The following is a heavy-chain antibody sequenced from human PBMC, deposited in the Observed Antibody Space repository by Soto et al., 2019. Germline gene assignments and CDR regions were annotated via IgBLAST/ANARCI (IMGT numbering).Heavy chain of an antibody. V-gene: IGHV1-2*02. D-gene: IGHD3-16*02. J-gene: IGHJ4*02. Sequence: EASVEVSCKASGYTFTGYYMHWVRQAPGQGLEWMGWINPNSGGTNYAQKFQGRVTMTRDTSISTAYMELSRLRSDDTAVYYCARVWYDYVWGSYRPHHFDYWGQGTLVTVSS. CDR1: GYTFTGYY. CDR2: INPNSGGT. CDR3: ARVWYDYVWGSYRPHHFDY.